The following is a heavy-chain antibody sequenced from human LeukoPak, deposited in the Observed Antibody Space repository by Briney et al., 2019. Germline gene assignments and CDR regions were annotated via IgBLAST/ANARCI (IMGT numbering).Heavy chain of an antibody. CDR2: IYSSGST. J-gene: IGHJ4*02. V-gene: IGHV4-4*07. Sequence: SETLSLTCSVSGGSTNSYYWSWNRQSGGKGLEWIGRIYSSGSTVYNPSLNSRLTMSIDTSKNQFSLTLKSVTATDTAVYYCARVKASSTSWTFDQWGQGALVTVSS. CDR3: ARVKASSTSWTFDQ. D-gene: IGHD2-2*01. CDR1: GGSTNSYY.